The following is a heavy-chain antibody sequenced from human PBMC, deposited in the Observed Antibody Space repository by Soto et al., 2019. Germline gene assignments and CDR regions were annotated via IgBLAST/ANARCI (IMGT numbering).Heavy chain of an antibody. CDR3: ARHPSDFWFDP. D-gene: IGHD2-21*02. CDR2: ISYSGST. J-gene: IGHJ5*02. V-gene: IGHV4-30-4*01. CDR1: GGSISSGEYY. Sequence: SETLSLTCTVSGGSISSGEYYWTWIRQPPGKGLEWIGYISYSGSTHYSPSLKSRVSITVDTSKNQFSLKLSSVTAADTAVYYCARHPSDFWFDPWGQGTLVTVSS.